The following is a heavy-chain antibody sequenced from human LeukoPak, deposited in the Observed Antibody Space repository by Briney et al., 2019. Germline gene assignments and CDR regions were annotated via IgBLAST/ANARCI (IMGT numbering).Heavy chain of an antibody. Sequence: PGGSLRLSCAASGFTFSNYAMSWVRQAPGKGLEWVSSISGSGGSTYYADSVKGRFTISRDNSKNTLFLQMNSLRAEDTAVYYCAKDLYYYDTSGYNGDYWGQGTLVTVSS. CDR1: GFTFSNYA. CDR2: ISGSGGST. D-gene: IGHD3-22*01. V-gene: IGHV3-23*01. J-gene: IGHJ4*02. CDR3: AKDLYYYDTSGYNGDY.